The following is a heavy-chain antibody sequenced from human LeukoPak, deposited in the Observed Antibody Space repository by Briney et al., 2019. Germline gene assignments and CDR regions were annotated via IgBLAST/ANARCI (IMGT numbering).Heavy chain of an antibody. CDR3: ARDCGTTSCYDFPDFDY. Sequence: GGSLRLSCAASGCTFTSYSMNWVRQAPGKGLEWVSYISDGGETIYYADSVKGRFTTSRDNAKNSLYLQMNSLRAEDTAVYYCARDCGTTSCYDFPDFDYWGQGTLVTVSS. CDR1: GCTFTSYS. V-gene: IGHV3-48*01. J-gene: IGHJ4*02. CDR2: ISDGGETI. D-gene: IGHD2-2*01.